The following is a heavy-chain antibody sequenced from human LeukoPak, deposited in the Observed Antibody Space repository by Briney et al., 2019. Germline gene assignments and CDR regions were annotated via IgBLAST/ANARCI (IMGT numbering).Heavy chain of an antibody. J-gene: IGHJ1*01. D-gene: IGHD3-22*01. CDR2: ISGSGGST. Sequence: GGSLRLSCAASGFTFSSYAMSWVRQAPGKGREWVSAISGSGGSTYYADSVKGRFTISRDNSKNTLYLQMNSLRAEDTAVYYCTNYYDSSGLPRFNFQHWGQGTLVTVSS. CDR1: GFTFSSYA. V-gene: IGHV3-23*01. CDR3: TNYYDSSGLPRFNFQH.